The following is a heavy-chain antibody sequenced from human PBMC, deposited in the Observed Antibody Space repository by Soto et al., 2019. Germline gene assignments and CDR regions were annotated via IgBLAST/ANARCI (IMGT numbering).Heavy chain of an antibody. CDR1: GFTFSSYG. J-gene: IGHJ4*02. D-gene: IGHD5-18*01. CDR3: ARDVYRYSYGPGDY. CDR2: IWYDGSNK. V-gene: IGHV3-33*01. Sequence: SLRLSCAASGFTFSSYGMHWVRQAPGKGLEWVAVIWYDGSNKYYADSVKGRFTISRDNSKNTLYLQMNSLRAEDTAVYYCARDVYRYSYGPGDYWGQGTLVTVSS.